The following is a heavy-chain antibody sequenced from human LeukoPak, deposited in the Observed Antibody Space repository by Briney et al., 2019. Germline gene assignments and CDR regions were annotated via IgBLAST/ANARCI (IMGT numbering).Heavy chain of an antibody. J-gene: IGHJ4*02. D-gene: IGHD3-22*01. Sequence: GGSLRLSCAVSGFTFSSYWMSWVRQPPGKGLEWVANIKQDGSEKNYVDSVKGRFTISRDNARNSLYLQMKSLRGEDTAVYYCARDGDATSGSFDYWGQGTLVTVSS. CDR3: ARDGDATSGSFDY. V-gene: IGHV3-7*01. CDR1: GFTFSSYW. CDR2: IKQDGSEK.